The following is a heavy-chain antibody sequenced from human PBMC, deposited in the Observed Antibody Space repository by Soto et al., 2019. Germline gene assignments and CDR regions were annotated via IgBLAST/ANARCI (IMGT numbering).Heavy chain of an antibody. CDR2: IIPIFGTA. CDR1: GGTFSSYA. Sequence: SVKVSCKASGGTFSSYAISWVRQAPGQGLEWMGGIIPIFGTANYAQKFQGRVTITADESTSTAYMELSSLRSEDTAVYYCARDPITGTTVLPYYYYYGMDVWGQGTTVTVSS. CDR3: ARDPITGTTVLPYYYYYGMDV. V-gene: IGHV1-69*13. D-gene: IGHD1-7*01. J-gene: IGHJ6*02.